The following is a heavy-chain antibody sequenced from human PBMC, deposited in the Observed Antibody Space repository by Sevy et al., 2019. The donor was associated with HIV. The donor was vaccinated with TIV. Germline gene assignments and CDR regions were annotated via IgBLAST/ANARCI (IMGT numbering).Heavy chain of an antibody. CDR1: GFTFSSYW. CDR3: ARDASMWIQLWLVDY. CDR2: IKQDGSEK. Sequence: GGSLRLSCAASGFTFSSYWMSWVRQAPGKGLEWVANIKQDGSEKYYVDSVKGRFTISRDNAKNSLYLQMSSLRAEDTAVYYCARDASMWIQLWLVDYWGQGTLVTVSS. J-gene: IGHJ4*02. V-gene: IGHV3-7*01. D-gene: IGHD5-18*01.